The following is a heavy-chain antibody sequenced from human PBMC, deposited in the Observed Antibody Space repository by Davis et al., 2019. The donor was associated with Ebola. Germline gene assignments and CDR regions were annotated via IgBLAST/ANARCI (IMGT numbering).Heavy chain of an antibody. CDR2: IQYCGPNK. V-gene: IGHV3-30*02. J-gene: IGHJ4*02. Sequence: PGGSLRLSCAASGFTFSSYAMHWVRQAPGKGLEWVAFIQYCGPNKYYADSVKDRFTISRDNPKNTLYLQMTSLRVEDTAMYYCASALGYDSVYWGQGTLVTVSS. CDR3: ASALGYDSVY. CDR1: GFTFSSYA. D-gene: IGHD3-22*01.